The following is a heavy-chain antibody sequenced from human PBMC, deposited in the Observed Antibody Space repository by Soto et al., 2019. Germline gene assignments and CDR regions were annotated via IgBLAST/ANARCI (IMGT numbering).Heavy chain of an antibody. J-gene: IGHJ6*03. Sequence: GGSLRLSCAASGFTFSSYWMSWVRQAPGKGLEWVANIKQDGSEKYYVDSVKGRFTISRDNAKNSLYLQMNSLRAEDTAVYYCARNYGDYYYYYYMDVWGKGTTVTVSS. CDR2: IKQDGSEK. D-gene: IGHD4-17*01. V-gene: IGHV3-7*01. CDR3: ARNYGDYYYYYYMDV. CDR1: GFTFSSYW.